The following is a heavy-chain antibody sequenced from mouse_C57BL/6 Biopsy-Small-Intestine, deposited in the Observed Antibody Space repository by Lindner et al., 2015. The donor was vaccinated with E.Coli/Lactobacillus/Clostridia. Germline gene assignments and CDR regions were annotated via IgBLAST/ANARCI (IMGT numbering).Heavy chain of an antibody. CDR2: IDPENGDT. V-gene: IGHV14-4*01. Sequence: VQLQESGAELVKPGASVKLSCTASGFNIKDYYMHWVKQRPEQGLDWIGWIDPENGDTKYASKFQGRATFTADTSSNTAYLQLSSLTSEDTAVYYCTRGYGFAYWGLGTLVTVSA. D-gene: IGHD2-2*01. CDR3: TRGYGFAY. CDR1: GFNIKDYY. J-gene: IGHJ3*01.